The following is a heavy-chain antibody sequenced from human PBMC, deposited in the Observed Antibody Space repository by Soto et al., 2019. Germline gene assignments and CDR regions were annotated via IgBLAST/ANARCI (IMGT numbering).Heavy chain of an antibody. J-gene: IGHJ4*02. D-gene: IGHD3-3*01. CDR2: IYWDDDK. V-gene: IGHV2-5*02. CDR3: ADRVLRTVFGLVTTTAIYFDF. CDR1: GFSLTTSGVG. Sequence: QITLNESGPTVVRPTETLTLTCRFSGFSLTTSGVGVGWIRQSPGKAPEWLALIYWDDDKRYSASLKSRLTITKDTSKNQVVLTVSDLDPTDTATYYCADRVLRTVFGLVTTTAIYFDFWGQGTPVAVSP.